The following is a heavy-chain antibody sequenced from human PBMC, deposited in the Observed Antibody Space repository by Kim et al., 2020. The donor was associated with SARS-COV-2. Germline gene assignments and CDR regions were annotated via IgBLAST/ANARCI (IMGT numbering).Heavy chain of an antibody. J-gene: IGHJ4*02. D-gene: IGHD1-20*01. CDR2: T. Sequence: TNYADSGTGRFTISRDNTKNTLYLQMNSLRAEDTAIYYCAKSAGRNCDYWGQGTLVTVSS. CDR3: AKSAGRNCDY. V-gene: IGHV3-23*01.